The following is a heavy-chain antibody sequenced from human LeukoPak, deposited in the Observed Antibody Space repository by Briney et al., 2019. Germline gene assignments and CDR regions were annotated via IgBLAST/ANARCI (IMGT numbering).Heavy chain of an antibody. J-gene: IGHJ4*02. V-gene: IGHV1-2*02. CDR1: GYTFTGYY. Sequence: GASMKVSCKASGYTFTGYYMHWVRQAPGQGLEWMGWINPNSGGTNYAQKFQGRVTMTRDTSISTAYMELSRLRSDDTAVYYCARVDCSGGSCYSFYWGQGTLVTVSS. CDR2: INPNSGGT. CDR3: ARVDCSGGSCYSFY. D-gene: IGHD2-15*01.